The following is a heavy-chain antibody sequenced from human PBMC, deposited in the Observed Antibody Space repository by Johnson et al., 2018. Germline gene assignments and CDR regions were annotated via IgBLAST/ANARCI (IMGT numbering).Heavy chain of an antibody. Sequence: VQLQESGGGLVQPGGSLKLSCATSGFTFSGSAMHWVRQASGKGLEWVGRIRSKANSYATAYAASVKGRFTISRDDSNNTGYLQMNSLKTEDTAVYYCTRQEWVRVAYYYYYGMDVWGQGATVSVSS. V-gene: IGHV3-73*02. J-gene: IGHJ6*02. CDR1: GFTFSGSA. CDR2: IRSKANSYAT. CDR3: TRQEWVRVAYYYYYGMDV. D-gene: IGHD3-10*01.